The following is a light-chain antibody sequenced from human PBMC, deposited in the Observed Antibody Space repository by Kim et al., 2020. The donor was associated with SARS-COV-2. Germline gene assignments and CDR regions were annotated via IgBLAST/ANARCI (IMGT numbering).Light chain of an antibody. CDR3: QQYLSYPLT. CDR2: AAS. CDR1: QDISNF. Sequence: ASVGDRVTITCRANQDISNFLGWVQQKPGKAPKSLIYAASSLRTGISSNFSGSGSGTDFTLTISSLQPEDFATYYCQQYLSYPLTFGQGTKVDIK. V-gene: IGKV1-16*02. J-gene: IGKJ1*01.